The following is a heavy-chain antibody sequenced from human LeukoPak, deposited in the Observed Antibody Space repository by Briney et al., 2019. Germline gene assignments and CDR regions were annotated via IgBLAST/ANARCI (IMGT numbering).Heavy chain of an antibody. Sequence: SETLSLTCTVSGGSISSSSYYWGWIRQPPGKGLEWIGSIYYSGSTYYNPSLKSRVTISVDTSKNQFSLKLSSVTAAETAVYYXAXXREYXLLAVGSYYFDYWGQGTLVTVSS. CDR2: IYYSGST. V-gene: IGHV4-39*01. D-gene: IGHD2-2*01. CDR3: AXXREYXLLAVGSYYFDY. CDR1: GGSISSSSYY. J-gene: IGHJ4*02.